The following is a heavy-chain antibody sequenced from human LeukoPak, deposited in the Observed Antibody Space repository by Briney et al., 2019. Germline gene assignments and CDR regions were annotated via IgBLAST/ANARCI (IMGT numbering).Heavy chain of an antibody. V-gene: IGHV4-30-2*01. D-gene: IGHD4-17*01. CDR3: ARMGGDYDYNWFDP. CDR1: GGSISSGGYS. CDR2: IYHSGST. Sequence: SETLSLTCAVSGGSISSGGYSWSWIRQPPGKGLEWIGYIYHSGSTYYNPSLKSRVTISVDRSKNQFSLKLSSVTAADTAVYYCARMGGDYDYNWFDPWGQGTLVTVSS. J-gene: IGHJ5*02.